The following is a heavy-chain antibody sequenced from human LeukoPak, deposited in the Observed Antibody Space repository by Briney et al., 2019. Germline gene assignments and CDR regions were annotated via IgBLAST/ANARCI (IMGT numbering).Heavy chain of an antibody. CDR3: VKTSRRDSTYDSPFDY. CDR2: VRGSGTAT. Sequence: PGGSLRLSCAASGFTFSTYAMTWFRQAPGKGLEGVSAVRGSGTATYYADSVKGRFTISRDNSNNRLYLQMNSLRAEDTAIYYCVKTSRRDSTYDSPFDYWGQGTVVTVSS. CDR1: GFTFSTYA. J-gene: IGHJ4*02. V-gene: IGHV3-23*01. D-gene: IGHD3-3*01.